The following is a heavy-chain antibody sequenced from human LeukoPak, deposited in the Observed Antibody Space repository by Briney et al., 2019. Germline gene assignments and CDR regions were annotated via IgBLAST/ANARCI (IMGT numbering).Heavy chain of an antibody. D-gene: IGHD2-21*02. CDR2: IYYSGST. V-gene: IGHV4-59*12. Sequence: SETLSLTCTVSGGSISSYYWSWIRQPPGKGLEWIGYIYYSGSTNYNPSLKSRVTISVDTSKNQFSLRLSSVTAADTAVYYCARERRGVVTAYNWFDPWGQGTLVTVSS. CDR3: ARERRGVVTAYNWFDP. CDR1: GGSISSYY. J-gene: IGHJ5*02.